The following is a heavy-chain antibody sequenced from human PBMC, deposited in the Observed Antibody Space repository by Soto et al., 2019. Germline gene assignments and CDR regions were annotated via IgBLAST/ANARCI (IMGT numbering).Heavy chain of an antibody. J-gene: IGHJ6*02. CDR3: GRGPSPRAPAGGTPYYYAMDV. Sequence: GASVKVSCKASGYDFTAYDINCVRQSSLQWLEWMGWMNPINGATGSARRFQGRVSMTRNTATGTAYLELTSLRSDDSAVYYCGRGPSPRAPAGGTPYYYAMDVWGQGTTVTVSS. D-gene: IGHD6-13*01. CDR1: GYDFTAYD. V-gene: IGHV1-8*02. CDR2: MNPINGAT.